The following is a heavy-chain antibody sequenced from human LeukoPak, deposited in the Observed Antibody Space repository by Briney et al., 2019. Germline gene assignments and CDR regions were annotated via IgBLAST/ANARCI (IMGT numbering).Heavy chain of an antibody. V-gene: IGHV4-4*02. J-gene: IGHJ4*02. CDR2: IYHTGST. D-gene: IGHD6-19*01. CDR3: ARWGSGYFDY. Sequence: PSGTLSLTCAVSGGSISTNNWWSWVRPPPGKGLEWIGEIYHTGSTNYSPSLRSRVTMSIDKSNNQFSLNLNSVTAADTAVYYCARWGSGYFDYWGQGTQVTVSS. CDR1: GGSISTNNW.